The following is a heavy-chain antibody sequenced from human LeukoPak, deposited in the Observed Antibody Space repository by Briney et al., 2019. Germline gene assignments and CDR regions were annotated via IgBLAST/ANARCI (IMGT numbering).Heavy chain of an antibody. Sequence: ESSETLSLTCAVSGVSISSGGYYWSWIRQHPGKGLEWIGYIYYSGSTYYNPSLKSRVTISVDTSKDQFSLKLSSVTAADTAVYYCVSGSSGWLYFQHWGQGTLVTVSS. V-gene: IGHV4-31*11. CDR2: IYYSGST. J-gene: IGHJ1*01. CDR1: GVSISSGGYY. CDR3: VSGSSGWLYFQH. D-gene: IGHD6-19*01.